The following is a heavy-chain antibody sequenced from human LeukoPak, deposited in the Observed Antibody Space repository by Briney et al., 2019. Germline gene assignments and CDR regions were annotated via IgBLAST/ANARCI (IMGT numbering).Heavy chain of an antibody. D-gene: IGHD6-19*01. Sequence: ASVKVSCKASGYTFTDYYIHWVRQAPGQGLEWMGWINPNSGGTNYAQNFQGRVTVTRDTSISTAYMELSRLQSDDTAVYYCARMAVIGWSDYCFDYWGQGTLVTVSS. J-gene: IGHJ4*02. CDR2: INPNSGGT. CDR3: ARMAVIGWSDYCFDY. CDR1: GYTFTDYY. V-gene: IGHV1-2*02.